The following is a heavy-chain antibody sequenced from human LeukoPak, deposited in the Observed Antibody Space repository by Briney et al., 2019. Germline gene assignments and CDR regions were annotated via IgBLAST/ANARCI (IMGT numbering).Heavy chain of an antibody. CDR3: ARFPIIDQSSGYPVDY. Sequence: SETLSLTCTVSGGSISSYYWSWIRQPPGKGLEWIGYIYYSGSTNYNPSLKSRVTISVDTSKNQFSLKLSSVTAADTAVYYCARFPIIDQSSGYPVDYWGQGTLVTVSS. CDR2: IYYSGST. J-gene: IGHJ4*02. D-gene: IGHD3-22*01. V-gene: IGHV4-59*01. CDR1: GGSISSYY.